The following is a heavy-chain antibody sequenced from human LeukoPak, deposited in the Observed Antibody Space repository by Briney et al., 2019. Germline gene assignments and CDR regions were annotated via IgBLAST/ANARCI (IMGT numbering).Heavy chain of an antibody. Sequence: GGSLRLSCAASGFTFSSYAMSWVRQAPGKGLEWASAISGSGGSTYYADSVKGRFTISRDNSKNTLYLQMNSLRAEDTAVYYCAKDGARLYYYDSSGYWSGSYYFDYWGQGTLVTVSS. CDR1: GFTFSSYA. J-gene: IGHJ4*02. D-gene: IGHD3-22*01. V-gene: IGHV3-23*01. CDR2: ISGSGGST. CDR3: AKDGARLYYYDSSGYWSGSYYFDY.